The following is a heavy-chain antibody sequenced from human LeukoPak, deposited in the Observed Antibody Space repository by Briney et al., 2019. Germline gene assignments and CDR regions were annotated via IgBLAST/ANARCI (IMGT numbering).Heavy chain of an antibody. CDR2: INQDGSIR. CDR1: GFIFSSYW. V-gene: IGHV3-7*01. J-gene: IGHJ4*02. D-gene: IGHD2-2*01. CDR3: ARTNAWHPGDY. Sequence: GGSLRLSCAASGFIFSSYWMTWVRQAPGKGLEWVANINQDGSIRYYVGSVQGRFTISRDNAKHSLYLQMYSLRAEDTAVYYCARTNAWHPGDYWGQGTLVTVSS.